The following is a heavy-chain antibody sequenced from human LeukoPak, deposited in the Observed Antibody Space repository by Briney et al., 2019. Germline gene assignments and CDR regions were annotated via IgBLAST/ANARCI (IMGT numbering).Heavy chain of an antibody. Sequence: GASVKVSCKASGYTFTGYYMHWVRQAPGQGLEWMGWINPNSGGTNYAQKFQGRVTMTRDTSISTAYMELSRLRSDDTAVYHCARGPQVPINYFDYWGQGTLVTVSS. CDR3: ARGPQVPINYFDY. D-gene: IGHD2-2*01. V-gene: IGHV1-2*02. CDR2: INPNSGGT. J-gene: IGHJ4*02. CDR1: GYTFTGYY.